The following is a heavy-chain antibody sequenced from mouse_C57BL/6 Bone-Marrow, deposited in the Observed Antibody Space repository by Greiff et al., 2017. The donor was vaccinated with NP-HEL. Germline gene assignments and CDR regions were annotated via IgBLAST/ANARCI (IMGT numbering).Heavy chain of an antibody. Sequence: QVQLQQSGPELVKPGASVKISCKASGYAFSSSWMNWVKQRPGKGLEWIGRMYPGDGDTNYNGKFKGKATLTADKSSSTAYMQLSSLTSEDSAVYFCASLLFFDYWGQGTTLTVSS. J-gene: IGHJ2*01. V-gene: IGHV1-82*01. CDR3: ASLLFFDY. D-gene: IGHD2-12*01. CDR1: GYAFSSSW. CDR2: MYPGDGDT.